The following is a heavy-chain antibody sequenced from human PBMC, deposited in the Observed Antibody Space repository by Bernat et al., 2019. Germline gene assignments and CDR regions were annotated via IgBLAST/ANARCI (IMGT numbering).Heavy chain of an antibody. D-gene: IGHD6-13*01. CDR1: GFTFSSYG. CDR2: IWYDGSNK. V-gene: IGHV3-33*01. CDR3: ARVRYSNHPFDY. J-gene: IGHJ4*02. Sequence: QVQRVESGGGVVQPGRSLRLSCAASGFTFSSYGMHWVRQAPGKGLEWVAVIWYDGSNKYYAESVEGRFTISRDNSKNTLYLQMNSLRAEDTAVYYCARVRYSNHPFDYWGQGTLVTISS.